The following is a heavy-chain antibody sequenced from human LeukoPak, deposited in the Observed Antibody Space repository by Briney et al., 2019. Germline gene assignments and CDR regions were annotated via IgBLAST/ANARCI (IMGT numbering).Heavy chain of an antibody. CDR2: ISGSGGST. Sequence: GGSLRLSCAASGFTFSSYAMSWLRQAQGKGREGASAISGSGGSTYYVDLVKGRFTISRDNSKNKLYLQMNSLKAEHRAVYPRPKDGQQLLVRGYFDYWARGTVVTVSS. CDR1: GFTFSSYA. V-gene: IGHV3-23*01. CDR3: PKDGQQLLVRGYFDY. D-gene: IGHD6-19*01. J-gene: IGHJ4*02.